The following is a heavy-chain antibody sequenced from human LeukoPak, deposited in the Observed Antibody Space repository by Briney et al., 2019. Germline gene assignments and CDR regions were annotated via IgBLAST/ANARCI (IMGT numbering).Heavy chain of an antibody. J-gene: IGHJ1*01. Sequence: GGSLRLSCAASGFTFSSYAMSWVRQAPGKGLEWVSAISGSGGSTYYADSVKGRFTISRDNSKNTLYLQMNSLRAEDTAVYYCAKDFDYYDSSGHYGAEYFQHWGQGTLVTVSS. CDR1: GFTFSSYA. V-gene: IGHV3-23*01. CDR3: AKDFDYYDSSGHYGAEYFQH. D-gene: IGHD3-22*01. CDR2: ISGSGGST.